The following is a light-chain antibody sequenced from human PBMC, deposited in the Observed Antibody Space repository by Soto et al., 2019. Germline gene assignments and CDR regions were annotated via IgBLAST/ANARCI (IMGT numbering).Light chain of an antibody. CDR3: SACTSIRAYV. Sequence: QSALTQPASVSGSPGQSITISCTGTSSDVGSSNLVSWYQHHPGKAPKLIIYEAIQRPSGVSDRFSGPKSGNTAHLTTSGLQGDDESDYYISACTSIRAYVFGIGTKV. J-gene: IGLJ1*01. CDR1: SSDVGSSNL. V-gene: IGLV2-14*02. CDR2: EAI.